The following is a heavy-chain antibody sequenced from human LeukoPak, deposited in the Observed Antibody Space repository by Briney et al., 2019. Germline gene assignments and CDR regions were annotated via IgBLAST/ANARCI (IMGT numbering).Heavy chain of an antibody. Sequence: AASVKVSCKVSGYTLTELSMHWVRQAPGKGLEWMGGFDPEDGETIYAQKFQGRVTMTEDTSTDTAYMELSSLRSEDTAVYYCATPYYDSSGYYYDAFDIWGQGTMVTVSS. D-gene: IGHD3-22*01. CDR3: ATPYYDSSGYYYDAFDI. CDR1: GYTLTELS. V-gene: IGHV1-24*01. CDR2: FDPEDGET. J-gene: IGHJ3*02.